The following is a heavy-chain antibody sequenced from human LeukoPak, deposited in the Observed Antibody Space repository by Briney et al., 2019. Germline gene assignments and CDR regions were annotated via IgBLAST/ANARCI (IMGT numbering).Heavy chain of an antibody. CDR1: GGTFSSYA. CDR2: IIPIFGTA. J-gene: IGHJ6*03. CDR3: ARSRAPHHTTYGDYGYYYYMDV. Sequence: SVKVSCKASGGTFSSYAISWVRQAPGQGLEWMGGIIPIFGTANYAQKFQGRVTITADKSTSTAYMELSSLRSEDTAVYYCARSRAPHHTTYGDYGYYYYMDVWGKGTTVTISS. V-gene: IGHV1-69*06. D-gene: IGHD4-17*01.